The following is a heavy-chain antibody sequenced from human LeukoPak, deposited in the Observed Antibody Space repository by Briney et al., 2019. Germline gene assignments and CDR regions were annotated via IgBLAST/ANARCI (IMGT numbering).Heavy chain of an antibody. CDR2: ISAYNGNT. Sequence: ASVKVSCKASGYTFTSYGISWVRQPPAQGLAWMGWISAYNGNTNYAQKLQGRVTMTTDTSTSTAYMELRSLRSDDTAVYYCARDGGITMVPYYYYGMDVWGQGTTVTVSS. J-gene: IGHJ6*02. V-gene: IGHV1-18*01. D-gene: IGHD3-10*01. CDR3: ARDGGITMVPYYYYGMDV. CDR1: GYTFTSYG.